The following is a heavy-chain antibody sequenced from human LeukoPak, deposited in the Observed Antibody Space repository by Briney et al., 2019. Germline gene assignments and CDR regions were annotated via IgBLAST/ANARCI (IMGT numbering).Heavy chain of an antibody. CDR2: ISTGTYI. CDR3: ATYRQVLLPFES. J-gene: IGHJ4*02. CDR1: GFTFSKFE. Sequence: GGSLRLSCVASGFTFSKFEMNWVRQAPGKGLEWISHISTGTYIAYTDSVKGRFTISRDNAKNSLFLQMNSLRAEDTAIYYCATYRQVLLPFESWGQGTLVTVSS. V-gene: IGHV3-48*03. D-gene: IGHD2-8*02.